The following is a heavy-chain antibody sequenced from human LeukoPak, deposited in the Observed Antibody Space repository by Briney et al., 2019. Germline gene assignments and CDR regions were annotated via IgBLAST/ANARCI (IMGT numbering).Heavy chain of an antibody. V-gene: IGHV6-1*01. J-gene: IGHJ4*02. CDR1: GHSVPSNSAT. Sequence: SQTLSLTSAISGHSVPSNSATWNWIRQSPSRGLEWLGRTYYRSTLSNDYAVSVKSRITINPDTSKNQFSLRLNSVTPEDTAVYYCARGTQRLFDYWGLGTLVTVSS. CDR3: ARGTQRLFDY. CDR2: TYYRSTLSN.